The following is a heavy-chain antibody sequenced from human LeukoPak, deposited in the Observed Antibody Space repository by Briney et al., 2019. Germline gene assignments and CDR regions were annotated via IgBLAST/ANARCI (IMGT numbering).Heavy chain of an antibody. CDR3: ARELNGAFDP. CDR2: ITSSSSYI. Sequence: GGSLRLSCAASGFTFSSYSMNWVRQAPGKGLEWVSSITSSSSYIYYADSVKGRFTISRDNAKNSLYLQMNSLRAEDTAVYYCARELNGAFDPWGQGTLVTVSS. CDR1: GFTFSSYS. J-gene: IGHJ5*02. V-gene: IGHV3-21*01. D-gene: IGHD1-1*01.